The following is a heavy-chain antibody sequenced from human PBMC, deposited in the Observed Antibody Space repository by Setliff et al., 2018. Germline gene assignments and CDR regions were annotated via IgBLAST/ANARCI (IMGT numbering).Heavy chain of an antibody. CDR3: ARYDFWTGYYSGEGGNFDS. CDR1: GASINSGSYY. CDR2: IYTSGST. D-gene: IGHD3-3*01. V-gene: IGHV4-61*09. J-gene: IGHJ4*02. Sequence: KTSETLSLTCTVSGASINSGSYYWNWIRQPAGKGLEWIGHIYTSGSTNYNTSLSSRVTISLDTSKSQFSLKLSFVTAADTAVYFCARYDFWTGYYSGEGGNFDSWGQGTLVTVSS.